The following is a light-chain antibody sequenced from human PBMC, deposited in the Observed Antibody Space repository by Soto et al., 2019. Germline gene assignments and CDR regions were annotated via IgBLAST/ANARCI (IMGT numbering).Light chain of an antibody. Sequence: QAVVTQPPSVSGAPGQRVTISCTGSSSNIGAGYDVHWYQQFPGTAPKLLIYGDSNRPSGVPDRFSGSKSGTSASLAITGLQAEDEADYYCQSYDSSLSGSVFGGGTSSPS. V-gene: IGLV1-40*01. J-gene: IGLJ2*01. CDR1: SSNIGAGYD. CDR2: GDS. CDR3: QSYDSSLSGSV.